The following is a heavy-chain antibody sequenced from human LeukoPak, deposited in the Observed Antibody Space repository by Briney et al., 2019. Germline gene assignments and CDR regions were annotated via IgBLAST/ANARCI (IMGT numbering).Heavy chain of an antibody. CDR3: AREEYSSSSGDY. V-gene: IGHV3-21*01. CDR1: GFTFSSYS. D-gene: IGHD6-6*01. Sequence: GGSLRLSCAASGFTFSSYSMNWVRQAPGKGLEWVSSISSSSYIYYADSVKGRFTISRDNAKNSLYLQMNSLRAEDTAVYYCAREEYSSSSGDYWGQGTLVTVSS. CDR2: ISSSSYI. J-gene: IGHJ4*02.